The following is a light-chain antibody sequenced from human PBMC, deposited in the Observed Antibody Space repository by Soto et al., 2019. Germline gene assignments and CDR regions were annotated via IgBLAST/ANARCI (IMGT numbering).Light chain of an antibody. V-gene: IGKV3-15*01. CDR1: KSVSST. J-gene: IGKJ1*01. CDR2: GAS. Sequence: EIVCTQSPGTLYLSPGERATLSCRASKSVSSTKLAWYQQKPGQAPRLLIYGASTRATGIPARFSGSGSGTEFTLTISSLQSEDFAVYYCQQYNNWPPETFGQGTKVDIK. CDR3: QQYNNWPPET.